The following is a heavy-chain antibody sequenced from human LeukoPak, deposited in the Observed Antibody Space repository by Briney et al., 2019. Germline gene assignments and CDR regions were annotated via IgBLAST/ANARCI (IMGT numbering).Heavy chain of an antibody. CDR3: VKHSGSYYFDY. J-gene: IGHJ4*02. D-gene: IGHD1-26*01. V-gene: IGHV3-64D*09. CDR1: GFTFSSYG. CDR2: ISSNGGST. Sequence: GRSLRLSCAASGFTFSSYGMHWVRQAPGKGLEYVSAISSNGGSTYYADSVKGRFTISRDNSKNTLYLQMSSLRAEDTAVYYCVKHSGSYYFDYWGQGTLVTVSS.